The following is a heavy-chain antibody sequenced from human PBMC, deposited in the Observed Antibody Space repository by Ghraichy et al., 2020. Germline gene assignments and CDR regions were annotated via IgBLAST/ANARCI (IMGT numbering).Heavy chain of an antibody. D-gene: IGHD7-27*01. CDR3: ARRAANWGFFDY. J-gene: IGHJ4*02. CDR1: GFSFSTNA. V-gene: IGHV3-23*01. Sequence: GESLYISCAASGFSFSTNAMNWVRQAPGKGLEWVSTIAYNSDTTYYADSVKGRFTISSDKSKNTLYLQMDSLRAEDTAVYYCARRAANWGFFDYWGQGALVSVSS. CDR2: IAYNSDTT.